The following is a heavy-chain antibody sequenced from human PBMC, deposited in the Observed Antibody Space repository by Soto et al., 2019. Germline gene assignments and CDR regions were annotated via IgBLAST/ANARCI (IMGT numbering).Heavy chain of an antibody. V-gene: IGHV3-30*03. D-gene: IGHD3-16*01. CDR1: GFTFSSYG. Sequence: PGGSLRLSCAASGFTFSSYGMHWVRQAPGKGLEWVAVISYDGSNKYYADSVKGRFTISRDNSKNTLYLQMNSLRAEDTAVYYCAGAGHYYGMDVWGQGTTVTVSS. CDR3: AGAGHYYGMDV. CDR2: ISYDGSNK. J-gene: IGHJ6*02.